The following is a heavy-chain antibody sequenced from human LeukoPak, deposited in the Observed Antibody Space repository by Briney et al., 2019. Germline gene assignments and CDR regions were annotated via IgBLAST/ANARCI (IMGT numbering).Heavy chain of an antibody. D-gene: IGHD1-26*01. CDR1: GYTFTGYY. CDR2: INPNSGGK. Sequence: ASVKVSCKASGYTFTGYYMHWVRQAPGQGLEWMGWINPNSGGKNYEQKFQGRVTMTRDMSISTAYMELSRLRSDDTAVYYCARGGSSARAYYFDYWGQGTLVTVSS. J-gene: IGHJ4*02. CDR3: ARGGSSARAYYFDY. V-gene: IGHV1-2*02.